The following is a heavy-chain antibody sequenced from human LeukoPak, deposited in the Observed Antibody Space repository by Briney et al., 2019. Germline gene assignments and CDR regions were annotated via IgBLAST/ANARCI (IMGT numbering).Heavy chain of an antibody. CDR3: ARGRITIFGVQKGYYYYGMDV. D-gene: IGHD3-3*01. CDR2: INHSGST. V-gene: IGHV4-34*01. CDR1: GGSFSGYY. J-gene: IGHJ6*02. Sequence: SETLSLTCAVYGGSFSGYYWSWIRQPPGKGLEWIGEINHSGSTNYNPSLKSRVTISVDTSKNQFSLKLSSVTAADTAVYYCARGRITIFGVQKGYYYYGMDVWGQGTTVTVSS.